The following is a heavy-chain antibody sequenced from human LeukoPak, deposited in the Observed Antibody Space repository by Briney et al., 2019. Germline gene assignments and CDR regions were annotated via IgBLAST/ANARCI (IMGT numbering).Heavy chain of an antibody. V-gene: IGHV4-34*01. CDR3: ARPRSGYSSSWYLRGEGLDAFDI. D-gene: IGHD6-13*01. J-gene: IGHJ3*02. CDR1: GGSISSGGYS. CDR2: INHSGST. Sequence: PSETLSLTCAVSGGSISSGGYSWSWIRQPPGKGLEWIGEINHSGSTNYNPSLKSRVTISVDTSKNQFSLKLSSVTAADTAVYYCARPRSGYSSSWYLRGEGLDAFDIWGQGTMVTVSS.